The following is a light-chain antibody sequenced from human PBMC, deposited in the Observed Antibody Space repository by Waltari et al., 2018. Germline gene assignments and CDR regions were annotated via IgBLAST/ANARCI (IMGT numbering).Light chain of an antibody. CDR3: SSYTSVNTL. J-gene: IGLJ2*01. V-gene: IGLV2-14*03. Sequence: QSALTQPASMSGSPGQSITISCTGTSSDVSGFNFVPWYQQYPGKAPTLIIYDVANRPSGVSHRFSGSRSGNTASLTISGLQAEDEADYYCSSYTSVNTLFGGGTKLTVL. CDR2: DVA. CDR1: SSDVSGFNF.